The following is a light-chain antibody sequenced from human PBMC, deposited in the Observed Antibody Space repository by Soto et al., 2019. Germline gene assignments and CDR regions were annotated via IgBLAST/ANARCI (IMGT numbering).Light chain of an antibody. CDR2: KGS. Sequence: SVLTQPAPLSGSPGQSITLSCPGTNSDVGSYNLVSWYQQHPGKAPKLVIYKGSERPSGVSNRFSGSKSGNTASLTISGLQAEDEADYYCCSYAGSITFYVFGTGTKVTVL. J-gene: IGLJ1*01. V-gene: IGLV2-23*01. CDR3: CSYAGSITFYV. CDR1: NSDVGSYNL.